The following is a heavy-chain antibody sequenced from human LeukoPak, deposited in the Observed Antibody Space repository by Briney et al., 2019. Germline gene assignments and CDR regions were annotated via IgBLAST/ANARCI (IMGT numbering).Heavy chain of an antibody. J-gene: IGHJ4*02. CDR3: ARENSGYGYFDY. V-gene: IGHV4-39*07. D-gene: IGHD5-12*01. CDR2: IYYSGST. CDR1: GGSISSSSYY. Sequence: SETLSLTCTVSGGSISSSSYYWGWIRQPPGKGLEWIGSIYYSGSTYYNPSLKSRVTISVDTSKNQFSLKLSSVTAADTAVYYCARENSGYGYFDYWGQGTLVTVSS.